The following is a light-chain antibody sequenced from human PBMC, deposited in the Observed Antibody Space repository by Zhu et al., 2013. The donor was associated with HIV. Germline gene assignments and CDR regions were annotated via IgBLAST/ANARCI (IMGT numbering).Light chain of an antibody. CDR2: EVT. J-gene: IGLJ2*01. CDR3: SSYTSGSTLV. CDR1: STDVGGYDH. V-gene: IGLV2-14*01. Sequence: QSALTQPASVSGSPGQSITISCTGTSTDVGGYDHVCWYQQHPGIAPKLMIYEVTNRPSGVSNRFSGSKSGNTASLTISGLQAEDEADYYCSSYTSGSTLVFGGGTKVTVL.